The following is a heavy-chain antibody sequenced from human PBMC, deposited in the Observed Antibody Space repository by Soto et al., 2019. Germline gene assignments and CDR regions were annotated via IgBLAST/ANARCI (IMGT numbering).Heavy chain of an antibody. Sequence: QVQLVESGGGVVQPGRSLRLSCAASGFTFSSYGMHWVRQAPGKGLEWVAVIWYDGSNKYYADSVKGRFTISRDNSKNTLYLQMNSLRGEDTAVYYCARGHVGNWFDPWGQGTLVTVSS. V-gene: IGHV3-33*01. D-gene: IGHD1-26*01. CDR3: ARGHVGNWFDP. CDR1: GFTFSSYG. CDR2: IWYDGSNK. J-gene: IGHJ5*02.